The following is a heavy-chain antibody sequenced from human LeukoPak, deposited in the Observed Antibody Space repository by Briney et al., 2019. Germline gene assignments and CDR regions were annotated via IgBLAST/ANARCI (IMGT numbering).Heavy chain of an antibody. CDR2: INAYNGNT. CDR1: GYTFTSYG. Sequence: ASVKVSCKASGYTFTSYGISWVRQAPGQGLEWMGWINAYNGNTNYAQKLQGRVTMTTDTSTSTAYMELRSLRSDDTAVYYCAVIAAAKTSSYYYGMDVWGQGTTVTVSS. V-gene: IGHV1-18*01. D-gene: IGHD6-13*01. J-gene: IGHJ6*02. CDR3: AVIAAAKTSSYYYGMDV.